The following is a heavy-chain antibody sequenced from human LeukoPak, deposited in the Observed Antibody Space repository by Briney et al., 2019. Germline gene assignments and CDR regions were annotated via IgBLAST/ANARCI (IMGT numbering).Heavy chain of an antibody. J-gene: IGHJ4*02. CDR1: GYTFTGYY. Sequence: ASVKVSCEASGYTFTGYYIVWVRQAPGQGLEWMGRIDPSGGSTSYAQKFQGRVTMTRGTSTSTVYMELSSLISEDTAVYYCAMNSGSGFDYWGQGTLVTVSS. V-gene: IGHV1-46*01. CDR2: IDPSGGST. CDR3: AMNSGSGFDY. D-gene: IGHD2-15*01.